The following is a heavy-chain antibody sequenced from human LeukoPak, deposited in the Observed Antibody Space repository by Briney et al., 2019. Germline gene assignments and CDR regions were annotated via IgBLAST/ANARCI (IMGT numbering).Heavy chain of an antibody. D-gene: IGHD2-2*01. CDR3: AREGGYCSSTSCWKWFDP. CDR1: GFTFSSYW. J-gene: IGHJ5*02. Sequence: PGGSLRLSCAASGFTFSSYWMHWVRQAPGKGLVWVSRINSDGGSTSHADSVKGRFTISRDNAKNTLYLQMNSLRAEDTAVYYCAREGGYCSSTSCWKWFDPWGQGTLVTVSS. V-gene: IGHV3-74*01. CDR2: INSDGGST.